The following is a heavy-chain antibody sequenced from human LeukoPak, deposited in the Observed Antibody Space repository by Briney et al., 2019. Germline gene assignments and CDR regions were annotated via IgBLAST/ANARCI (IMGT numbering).Heavy chain of an antibody. J-gene: IGHJ4*02. CDR3: AKDQGFSYYYLDF. CDR1: GFTYNSHA. V-gene: IGHV3-23*01. Sequence: GGSLRLSCVASGFTYNSHAMRWVRQAPGKGLEWVSGISGNGATTYYTDSVRGRFTISRDNSKNTVYLQMSSLSAEDTAVYFCAKDQGFSYYYLDFGGQGILVTVSS. CDR2: ISGNGATT. D-gene: IGHD5-18*01.